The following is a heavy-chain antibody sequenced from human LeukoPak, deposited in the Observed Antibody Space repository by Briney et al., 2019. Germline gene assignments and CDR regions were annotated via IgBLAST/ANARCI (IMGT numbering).Heavy chain of an antibody. J-gene: IGHJ4*02. CDR2: IYYSGST. D-gene: IGHD2-21*02. CDR3: AREAYCDGDCYSGFDY. Sequence: SETLSLTCTVSGGSISSYYWSWIRQPPGKGLEWIGYIYYSGSTNYNPSLKSRVTISVDTSRNQFSLKLSSVTAADTAVYYCAREAYCDGDCYSGFDYWGQGTLVTVSS. CDR1: GGSISSYY. V-gene: IGHV4-59*01.